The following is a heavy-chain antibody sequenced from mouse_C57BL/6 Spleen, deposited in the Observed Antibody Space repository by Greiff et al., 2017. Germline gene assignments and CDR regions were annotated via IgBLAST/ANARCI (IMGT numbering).Heavy chain of an antibody. CDR3: ARRNYYGSSYDWYFDV. Sequence: VQLQQSGPELVKPGASVKMSCKASGYTFTDYNMHWVKQSHGKSLEWIGYINPNNGGTSYNQKFKGKATLTVNKSSSTAYMELRSLTSEDSAVYYGARRNYYGSSYDWYFDVWGTGTTVTVSS. CDR1: GYTFTDYN. J-gene: IGHJ1*03. V-gene: IGHV1-22*01. D-gene: IGHD1-1*01. CDR2: INPNNGGT.